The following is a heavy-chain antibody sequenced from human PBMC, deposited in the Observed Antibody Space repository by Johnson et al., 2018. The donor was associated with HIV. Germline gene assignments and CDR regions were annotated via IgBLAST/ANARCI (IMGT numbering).Heavy chain of an antibody. J-gene: IGHJ3*02. V-gene: IGHV3-23*04. CDR3: AKVGDSPDAFDI. D-gene: IGHD3-16*01. Sequence: VLLVESGGVLVQPGGSLRLSCAASGFTFSSYAMSWVRQAPGTGLEWVSAISGSGGSTYYADSVKGRFTISRDNSKNTLYLQMNSLRAEDTAVYYCAKVGDSPDAFDIWGQGTMVTVSS. CDR2: ISGSGGST. CDR1: GFTFSSYA.